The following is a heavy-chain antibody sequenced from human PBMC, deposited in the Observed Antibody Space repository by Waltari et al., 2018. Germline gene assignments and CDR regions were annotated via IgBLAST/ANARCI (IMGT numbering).Heavy chain of an antibody. CDR1: GYIFTSYA. CDR3: AREVVPSRTIVVNWFDP. D-gene: IGHD2-2*01. CDR2: TTTKPGNP. Sequence: QVQLVQSGSELKKPGASVKISCKASGYIFTSYAINWLRQAPGKGPELMGWTTTKPGNPTYAQGFRGLFVCSLDTSVNTAYLEINSLKTEDTAIYYCAREVVPSRTIVVNWFDPWGQGTQVTVSS. J-gene: IGHJ5*02. V-gene: IGHV7-4-1*02.